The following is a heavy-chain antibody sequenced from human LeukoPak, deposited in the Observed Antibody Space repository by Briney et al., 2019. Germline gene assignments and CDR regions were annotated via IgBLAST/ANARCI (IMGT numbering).Heavy chain of an antibody. V-gene: IGHV3-66*01. D-gene: IGHD2-2*01. CDR1: GFTFSAYA. J-gene: IGHJ4*02. CDR2: VYSGGNT. Sequence: GGSLRLSCEASGFTFSAYAMTWVRQAPGKGLEWVSVVYSGGNTYYADSVKGRFTISRDISNNTVSLQMNSLRAEDTAVYFCAGGRTRDYWGQGTLVTVSS. CDR3: AGGRTRDY.